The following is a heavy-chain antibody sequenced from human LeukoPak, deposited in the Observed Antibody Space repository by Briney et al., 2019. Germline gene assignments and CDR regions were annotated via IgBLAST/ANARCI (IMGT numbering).Heavy chain of an antibody. J-gene: IGHJ4*02. D-gene: IGHD3-10*01. Sequence: PGGSLRLSCAASGFTFSSYGMNWVRQAPGKGLEWVSAITGSGVSTYYADSVKGRFTISRDNSKNTLYLQMKSLRAEDTAVYYCAKGTFGSGSEYYFDYWGQGTLVTVSS. CDR3: AKGTFGSGSEYYFDY. CDR2: ITGSGVST. V-gene: IGHV3-23*01. CDR1: GFTFSSYG.